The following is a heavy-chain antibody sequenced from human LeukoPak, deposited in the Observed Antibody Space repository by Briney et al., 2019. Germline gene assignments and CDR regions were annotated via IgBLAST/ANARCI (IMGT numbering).Heavy chain of an antibody. J-gene: IGHJ4*02. CDR1: GFTVSSNH. CDR3: ARGFDSLTSAPRH. D-gene: IGHD3-10*01. V-gene: IGHV3-53*01. Sequence: PGGSLRLSCAASGFTVSSNHMSWVRQAPGKGLEWVSVTYSGGGTYYADSVKGRFTISRDNSKNTLYIQMNSLRAEDAAVYYCARGFDSLTSAPRHWGQGTLVTVSS. CDR2: TYSGGGT.